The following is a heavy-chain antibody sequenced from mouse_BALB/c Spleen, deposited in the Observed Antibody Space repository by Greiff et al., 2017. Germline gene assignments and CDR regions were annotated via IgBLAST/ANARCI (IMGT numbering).Heavy chain of an antibody. CDR3: ARGSYCGWFAY. Sequence: QVQLQQSGAELAKPGASVKMSCKASGYTFTSYWMHWVKQRPGQGLEWIGYINPSTGYTEYNQKFKDKATLTADKSSSTAYMQLSSLTSEDSAVYYCARGSYCGWFAYWGQGTLVTVSA. D-gene: IGHD2-12*01. CDR1: GYTFTSYW. CDR2: INPSTGYT. J-gene: IGHJ3*01. V-gene: IGHV1-7*01.